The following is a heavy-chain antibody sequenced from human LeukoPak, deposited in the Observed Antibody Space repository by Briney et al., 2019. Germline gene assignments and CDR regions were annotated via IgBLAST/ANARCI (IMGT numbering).Heavy chain of an antibody. V-gene: IGHV4-38-2*02. D-gene: IGHD1-1*01. CDR3: ARGVGLTQGGTFDY. Sequence: SETLSLTCTVSGYSISSGYYWGWIRQPPGKGLEWIGSIYHSGSTHYNSSLKSRVTISVDTSKNQLSLKLSSVTAADTAVYYCARGVGLTQGGTFDYWGQGTLVTVSS. CDR2: IYHSGST. CDR1: GYSISSGYY. J-gene: IGHJ4*02.